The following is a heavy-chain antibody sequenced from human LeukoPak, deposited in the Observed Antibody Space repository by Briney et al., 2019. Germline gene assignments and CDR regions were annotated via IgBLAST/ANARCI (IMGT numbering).Heavy chain of an antibody. J-gene: IGHJ4*02. CDR1: GGSISSYY. CDR2: ISDLGSI. V-gene: IGHV4-59*08. D-gene: IGHD2/OR15-2a*01. Sequence: SETLSLTCTVSGGSISSYYWSWIRQPPGKGLEWIAYISDLGSINYNPSLKSRVTISLDTSKNQLSLKLSSVTAADPAVYYCAGHHPRNTVDFWGQGTLVTVSS. CDR3: AGHHPRNTVDF.